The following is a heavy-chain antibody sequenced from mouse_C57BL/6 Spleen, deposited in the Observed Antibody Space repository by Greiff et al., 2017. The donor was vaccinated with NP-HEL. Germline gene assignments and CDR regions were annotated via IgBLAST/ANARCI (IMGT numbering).Heavy chain of an antibody. CDR2: IYPGDGDT. CDR3: ARWRSSNYNAMDY. Sequence: VQLQQSGPELVKPGASVKISCKASGYAFSSSWMNWVKQRPGKGLEWIGRIYPGDGDTNYNGKFKGKATLTADKSSSTAYMQLSSLTSEDSAVYCCARWRSSNYNAMDYWGQGTSVTVSS. V-gene: IGHV1-82*01. J-gene: IGHJ4*01. CDR1: GYAFSSSW. D-gene: IGHD2-5*01.